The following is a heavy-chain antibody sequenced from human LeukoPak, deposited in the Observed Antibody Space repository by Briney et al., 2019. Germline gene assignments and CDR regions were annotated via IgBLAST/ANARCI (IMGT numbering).Heavy chain of an antibody. V-gene: IGHV5-51*01. D-gene: IGHD2-15*01. CDR3: ARHGDLGYCSGGSCLNWFDP. Sequence: GESLKISCNGSGYSSTSYCIVCVRQMPGKGLEWMGIIFPGDSDTRYSPSFQGQVTISADKSISTAYLQWSSLKASDTTMYYCARHGDLGYCSGGSCLNWFDPWGQGTLVTVSS. CDR1: GYSSTSYC. CDR2: IFPGDSDT. J-gene: IGHJ5*02.